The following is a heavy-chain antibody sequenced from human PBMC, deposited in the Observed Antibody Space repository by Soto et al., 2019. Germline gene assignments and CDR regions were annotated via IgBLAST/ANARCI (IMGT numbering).Heavy chain of an antibody. D-gene: IGHD2-2*01. J-gene: IGHJ4*02. CDR1: GFTFSSYW. CDR2: ISSDGSST. CDR3: ARTSPRKFDY. V-gene: IGHV3-74*01. Sequence: EVQLVESGGGLVQSGGSLRLSCAASGFTFSSYWMHWVRQAPGKGLVWVSRISSDGSSTSYADSVKGRFTISRDNAKNTLYLQMNSLRAEDTAVYYCARTSPRKFDYWGQGTLVTVAS.